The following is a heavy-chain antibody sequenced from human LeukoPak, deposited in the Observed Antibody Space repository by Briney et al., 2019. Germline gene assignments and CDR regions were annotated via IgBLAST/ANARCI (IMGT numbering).Heavy chain of an antibody. Sequence: PSETLSLTCTVSGGSLSSYYWSWVRQPPGKGLEWIGYIYYSGSTNCNPSLTRRVTISVDTSKNQFSLKLSSVTAADTAVYYCARVARGSSSSFDYWGQGTLVTVSS. V-gene: IGHV4-59*01. CDR3: ARVARGSSSSFDY. CDR1: GGSLSSYY. D-gene: IGHD6-6*01. CDR2: IYYSGST. J-gene: IGHJ4*02.